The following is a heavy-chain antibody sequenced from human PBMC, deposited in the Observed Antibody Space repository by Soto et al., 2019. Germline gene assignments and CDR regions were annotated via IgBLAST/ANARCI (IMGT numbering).Heavy chain of an antibody. V-gene: IGHV3-21*01. J-gene: IGHJ6*02. CDR1: GFSFSTYS. D-gene: IGHD2-21*02. CDR2: ISSRGDT. Sequence: PGGSLRLSCAASGFSFSTYSMNWVRQAPGKGLEWVSSISSRGDTYYADSVKGRFTISRDNAKNSVSPQMDSLRAEDAAVYYCAREETAWPLAYGLDVWGQGTTVTVSS. CDR3: AREETAWPLAYGLDV.